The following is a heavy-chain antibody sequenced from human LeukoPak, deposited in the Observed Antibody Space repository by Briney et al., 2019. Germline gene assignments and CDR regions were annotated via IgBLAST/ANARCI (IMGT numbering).Heavy chain of an antibody. CDR1: GGSINDYY. CDR3: ARGTLRLFDY. Sequence: TSSETLSLTCTVSGGSINDYYWSWIRQHPAKGLEWIGCIYYSGSAYYNPSLESRVTISIDTSKNQFSLKLTSVTAADTAVYFCARGTLRLFDYWGQGTLVTVSS. J-gene: IGHJ4*02. CDR2: IYYSGSA. D-gene: IGHD5/OR15-5a*01. V-gene: IGHV4-31*03.